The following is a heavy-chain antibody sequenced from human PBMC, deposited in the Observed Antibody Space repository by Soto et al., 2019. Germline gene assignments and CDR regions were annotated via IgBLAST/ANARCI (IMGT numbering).Heavy chain of an antibody. CDR2: INAYNGNT. Sequence: ASVKVSCKASGYTFTSYGISWVRQAPGQGLEWMGWINAYNGNTNYAQKLQGRVTMTTDTSTSTAYMELRSLRSDDTAVYYCASVKAAAGLYYSYYGMDGWGHGTKVTVSS. V-gene: IGHV1-18*04. J-gene: IGHJ6*02. CDR3: ASVKAAAGLYYSYYGMDG. CDR1: GYTFTSYG. D-gene: IGHD6-13*01.